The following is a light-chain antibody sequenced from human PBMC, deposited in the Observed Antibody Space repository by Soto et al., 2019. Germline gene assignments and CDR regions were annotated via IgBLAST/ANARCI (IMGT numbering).Light chain of an antibody. Sequence: EMVLTQSPGTLSLSPGERATLSCRASQSVSSSYLAWYQQKPGQAPRLLIYGASSRATGIPDRFSGSGSGTDFTLTISRLEPEAFAAYYCQQYSSSPVTLGGGTKVDIK. CDR1: QSVSSSY. CDR2: GAS. J-gene: IGKJ4*01. CDR3: QQYSSSPVT. V-gene: IGKV3-20*01.